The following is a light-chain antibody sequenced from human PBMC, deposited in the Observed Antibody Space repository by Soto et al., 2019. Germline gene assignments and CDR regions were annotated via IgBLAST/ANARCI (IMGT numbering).Light chain of an antibody. CDR3: QQYGGSRWT. CDR1: QSVSSTY. CDR2: GAS. V-gene: IGKV3-20*01. J-gene: IGKJ1*01. Sequence: EIVLTQSPGTLSLSPGERATLSCRASQSVSSTYLAWYQQKPGQAPRLLIYGASNRATGIPDRFSGSGSGTDFTLTISRLEPEDVAVYDCQQYGGSRWTFGQGTRVDI.